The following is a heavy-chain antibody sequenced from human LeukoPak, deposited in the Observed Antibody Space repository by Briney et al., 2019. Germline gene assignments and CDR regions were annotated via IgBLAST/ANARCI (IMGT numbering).Heavy chain of an antibody. J-gene: IGHJ3*02. CDR1: GFTFSGYS. D-gene: IGHD4-17*01. CDR2: ISSTSTTI. Sequence: PGGSLRLXCAASGFTFSGYSMNWFRQAPGRELEWVSYISSTSTTIYYKDSVKGRFTISRDNAKNSLYLHMTSLRVEDTAVYYCVRNDGDDAFDIWGQGTMVTVSS. CDR3: VRNDGDDAFDI. V-gene: IGHV3-48*01.